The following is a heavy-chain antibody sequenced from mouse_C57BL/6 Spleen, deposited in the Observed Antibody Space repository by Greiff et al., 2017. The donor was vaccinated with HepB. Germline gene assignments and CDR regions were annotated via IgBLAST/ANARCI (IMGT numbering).Heavy chain of an antibody. CDR1: GYAFSSSW. D-gene: IGHD1-1*01. J-gene: IGHJ3*01. CDR3: ARSEYYGSSYVWFAY. Sequence: VQLQQSGPELVKPGASVKISCKASGYAFSSSWMNWVKQRPGKGLEWIGRIYPGDGDTNYNGKFKGKATLTADKSSSTAYMQLSSLTSEDSAVYFCARSEYYGSSYVWFAYWGQGTLVTVSA. CDR2: IYPGDGDT. V-gene: IGHV1-82*01.